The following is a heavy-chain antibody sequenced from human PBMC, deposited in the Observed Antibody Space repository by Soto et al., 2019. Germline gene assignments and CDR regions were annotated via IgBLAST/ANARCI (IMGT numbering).Heavy chain of an antibody. CDR1: GYTFTIYA. J-gene: IGHJ4*02. Sequence: QVQLVQSGAEVKKPGASVKVSCKASGYTFTIYAMHWVRQAPGQRLEWMGWINAGNGNTKYSQKFQGRVTITRDTSASTAYMELSSLRSEDTAVYYCARDLATYYYDSSGYYYWGQGTLVTVSS. D-gene: IGHD3-22*01. CDR2: INAGNGNT. CDR3: ARDLATYYYDSSGYYY. V-gene: IGHV1-3*01.